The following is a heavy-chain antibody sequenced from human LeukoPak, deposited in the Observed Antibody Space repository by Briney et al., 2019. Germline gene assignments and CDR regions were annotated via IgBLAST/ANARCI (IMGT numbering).Heavy chain of an antibody. CDR2: IYTSGST. Sequence: PSETLSLTCTVSGGSISSYYWSWIRQPAGKGLEWIGRIYTSGSTNYNPSLKSRVTMSVDTSKNQFSLKLSSVTAADTAVYYCARPHYDFWSGYSNNWFDPWGQGTLVTVSS. D-gene: IGHD3-3*01. V-gene: IGHV4-4*07. J-gene: IGHJ5*02. CDR1: GGSISSYY. CDR3: ARPHYDFWSGYSNNWFDP.